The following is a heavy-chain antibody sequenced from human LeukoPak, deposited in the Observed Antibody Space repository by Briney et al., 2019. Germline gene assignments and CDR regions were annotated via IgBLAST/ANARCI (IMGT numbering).Heavy chain of an antibody. Sequence: GGSLRLSCAASGFTFGTHHMQWVRQAPAKGLEGVSGICRKGPTYYSHSVLGRFTISKDNAKNSLYLQMNSLRVEETVVYYCVKDKGSIWYYFYYWGQGTLVAVSS. V-gene: IGHV3-23*01. CDR1: GFTFGTHH. J-gene: IGHJ4*02. CDR3: VKDKGSIWYYFYY. CDR2: ICRKGPT. D-gene: IGHD6-13*01.